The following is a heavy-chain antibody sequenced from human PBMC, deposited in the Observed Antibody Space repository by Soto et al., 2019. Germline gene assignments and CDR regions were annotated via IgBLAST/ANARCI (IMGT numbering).Heavy chain of an antibody. CDR1: GGSISSYF. V-gene: IGHV4-59*01. J-gene: IGHJ2*01. Sequence: QVKLQESGPGLVKPSETLSLTCTVSGGSISSYFWLWIRQPPGKGLEWIGYIYYTGSTNYNPSLKSRVTISVDTSKNQFSLQLRSVTAADTAVYYCANFNWYFDLWGRGTLVTVSS. CDR3: ANFNWYFDL. CDR2: IYYTGST.